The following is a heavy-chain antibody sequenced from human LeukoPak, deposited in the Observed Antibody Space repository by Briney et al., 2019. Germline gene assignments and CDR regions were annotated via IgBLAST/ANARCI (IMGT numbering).Heavy chain of an antibody. CDR1: GFTFSSYD. D-gene: IGHD1-26*01. J-gene: IGHJ5*01. V-gene: IGHV3-30-3*01. Sequence: GGSLRLSCAASGFTFSSYDMHWVRQAPGKGLQWVAYISFDGSSKYHADSVKGRFTISRDNAKNTLYLQMNSLRAEDTAVYYCVRIIVGASNWFDSWGQGTLVTVSS. CDR3: VRIIVGASNWFDS. CDR2: ISFDGSSK.